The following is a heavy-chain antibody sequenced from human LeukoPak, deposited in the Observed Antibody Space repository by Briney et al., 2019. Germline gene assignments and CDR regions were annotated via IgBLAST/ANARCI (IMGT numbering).Heavy chain of an antibody. CDR1: GFTLNRSW. J-gene: IGHJ3*02. CDR2: IKQGASEK. V-gene: IGHV3-7*03. CDR3: ASRLRFGDQGGAFDI. D-gene: IGHD3-10*01. Sequence: GGSLRLSCAVSGFTLNRSWMSWVRQAPGKGLEWVANIKQGASEKYYADSVKGRFTISRDNSKNTLYLQMNSLRAEDTAVYYCASRLRFGDQGGAFDIWGQGTMVTVSS.